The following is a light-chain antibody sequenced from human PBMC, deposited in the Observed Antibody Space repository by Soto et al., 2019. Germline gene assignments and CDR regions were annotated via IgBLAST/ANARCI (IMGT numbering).Light chain of an antibody. CDR3: HQRQSWPRT. CDR1: QSVSSN. V-gene: IGKV3D-15*03. J-gene: IGKJ1*01. Sequence: EIVMTQSPATLSVSPGERATLSCRASQSVSSNLAWYQQKPGQAPRLLIYQTSIRAAGIPARFSAIGSGTDFTLTISDVQPEDFALYYCHQRQSWPRTFGQGTKVDIK. CDR2: QTS.